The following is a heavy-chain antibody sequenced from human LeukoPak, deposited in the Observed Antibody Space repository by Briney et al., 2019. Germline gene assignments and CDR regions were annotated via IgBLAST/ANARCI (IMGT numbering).Heavy chain of an antibody. CDR3: ARTGTDRAHNWFDP. CDR1: GFPFSSYE. CDR2: ISSSSSYI. D-gene: IGHD1-1*01. Sequence: PGGSLRLSCAASGFPFSSYEMNWVRQAPGKGLEWVSSISSSSSYIYYADSVKGRFTISRDNAKNSLYLQMNSLRAEDTAVYYCARTGTDRAHNWFDPWGQGTLVTVSS. J-gene: IGHJ5*02. V-gene: IGHV3-21*01.